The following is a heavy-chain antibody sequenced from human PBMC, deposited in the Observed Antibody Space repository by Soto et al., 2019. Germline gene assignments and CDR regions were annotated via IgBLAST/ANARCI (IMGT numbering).Heavy chain of an antibody. CDR1: GLTFSTYA. J-gene: IGHJ4*02. Sequence: ESGGGLVQPGGSLRLSCAASGLTFSTYAMSWVRQAPGKGLEWVSSISGNGANTYYTDSVKGRFIISRDNSKNTLYLQMNSLSAEDTALYYGGKDRPNYYGSGGGDYNMGCDYWGQGTLVTVSS. D-gene: IGHD3-10*01. CDR3: GKDRPNYYGSGGGDYNMGCDY. V-gene: IGHV3-23*01. CDR2: ISGNGANT.